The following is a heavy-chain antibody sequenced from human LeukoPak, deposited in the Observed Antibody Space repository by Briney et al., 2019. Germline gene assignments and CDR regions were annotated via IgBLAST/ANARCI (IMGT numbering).Heavy chain of an antibody. D-gene: IGHD3-10*01. V-gene: IGHV3-30*02. CDR3: AKDSRGVWGVMIDY. Sequence: GGSLRLSCAASGFTFSSYGMHWVRQAPCKGLEWVAFIRYDGSNKYYADSVKGRFTISRDNSKNTLYLQMNSLRAEDTAVYYCAKDSRGVWGVMIDYWGQGTLVTVSS. J-gene: IGHJ4*02. CDR1: GFTFSSYG. CDR2: IRYDGSNK.